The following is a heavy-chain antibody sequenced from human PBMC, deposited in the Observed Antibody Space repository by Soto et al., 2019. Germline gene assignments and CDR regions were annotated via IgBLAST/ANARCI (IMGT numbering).Heavy chain of an antibody. Sequence: QVQLEESGGGLVKPGGSLRLSCAASGFTFSAVYMSWIRQAPNKGLEYISYISSSGTSANYADSVKGRFTISRDNAKNSLYLQMNSLRAEATAVYYWARDRGAVTGQYFDYWGQGALVTVSS. D-gene: IGHD6-19*01. J-gene: IGHJ4*02. V-gene: IGHV3-11*05. CDR3: ARDRGAVTGQYFDY. CDR1: GFTFSAVY. CDR2: ISSSGTSA.